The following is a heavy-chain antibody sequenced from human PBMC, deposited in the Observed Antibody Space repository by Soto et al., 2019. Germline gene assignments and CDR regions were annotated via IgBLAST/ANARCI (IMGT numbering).Heavy chain of an antibody. CDR1: GFTFSSYA. Sequence: GGSLRLSCAASGFTFSSYAMSWVRQAPGKGLEWVSAISGSGGSTYYADSVKGRFTISRDNSKNTLYLQMNSLRAEDTAVYYCAKDPRYSSSSKSNWFDPWGQGTLVTVSS. CDR2: ISGSGGST. D-gene: IGHD6-6*01. J-gene: IGHJ5*02. V-gene: IGHV3-23*01. CDR3: AKDPRYSSSSKSNWFDP.